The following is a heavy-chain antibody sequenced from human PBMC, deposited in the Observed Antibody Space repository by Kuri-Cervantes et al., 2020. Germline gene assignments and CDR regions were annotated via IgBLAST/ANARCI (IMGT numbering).Heavy chain of an antibody. V-gene: IGHV1-69*06. CDR1: GGTFSSYA. CDR2: IIPIFGTA. J-gene: IGHJ5*02. Sequence: SVKVSCKASGGTFSSYAISWVRQAPGQGLEWMGGIIPIFGTANYAQKFQGRVTITADKSTSTAYMELSSLRSEDTAVYYCARTGGSYLIGGSWFDPWGQGTLVTVSS. CDR3: ARTGGSYLIGGSWFDP. D-gene: IGHD1-26*01.